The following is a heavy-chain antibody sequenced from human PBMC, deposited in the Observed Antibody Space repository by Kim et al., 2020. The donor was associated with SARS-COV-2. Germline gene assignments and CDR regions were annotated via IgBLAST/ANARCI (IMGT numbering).Heavy chain of an antibody. Sequence: ADPVKGQVTGPRDNAKNSLYLQMNSLRAEDTAVYYCARDRCTGGVCYPDYWGQGTLVTVSS. D-gene: IGHD2-8*02. CDR3: ARDRCTGGVCYPDY. J-gene: IGHJ4*02. V-gene: IGHV3-11*01.